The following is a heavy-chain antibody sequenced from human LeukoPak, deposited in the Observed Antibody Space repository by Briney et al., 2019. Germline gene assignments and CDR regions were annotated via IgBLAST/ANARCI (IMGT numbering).Heavy chain of an antibody. CDR1: GYTLTELS. Sequence: ASVKVSCKVSGYTLTELSMHWVRQAPGKGLEWMGITDPIGGSTNYAQKFQGRVTMTRDTSTSTVYMELSSLRSEDSAVYYCARWTTTYLDYWGQGTLVTVSS. V-gene: IGHV1-46*01. J-gene: IGHJ4*02. CDR2: TDPIGGST. CDR3: ARWTTTYLDY. D-gene: IGHD4-11*01.